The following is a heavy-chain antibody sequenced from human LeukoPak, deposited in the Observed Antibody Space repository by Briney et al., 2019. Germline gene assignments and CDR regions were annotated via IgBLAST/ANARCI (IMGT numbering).Heavy chain of an antibody. Sequence: GESLKISCKGSGYSFTSYWNGWVRQMPGKGLEWMGIIYPGDSDTRYSPSFQGQVTISADKSISTAYLQWSSLKASDTAMYFCARRASSWWFDYWGQGTLVTVSS. V-gene: IGHV5-51*03. D-gene: IGHD6-13*01. CDR2: IYPGDSDT. CDR3: ARRASSWWFDY. CDR1: GYSFTSYW. J-gene: IGHJ4*02.